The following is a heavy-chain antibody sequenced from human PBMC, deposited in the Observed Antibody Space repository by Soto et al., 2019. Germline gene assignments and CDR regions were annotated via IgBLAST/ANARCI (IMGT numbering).Heavy chain of an antibody. D-gene: IGHD2-2*01. CDR3: ARQGVVVVPAAIDYYYGMDV. V-gene: IGHV4-39*01. CDR2: IYYSGST. J-gene: IGHJ6*02. CDR1: GGSINSSSYS. Sequence: SGTLSLTCTVSGGSINSSSYSWGWIRQPPGKGLEWIGSIYYSGSTYYNPSLKSRVTISVDTSKNQFSLKLSSVTAADTAVYYCARQGVVVVPAAIDYYYGMDVWGQGTTVT.